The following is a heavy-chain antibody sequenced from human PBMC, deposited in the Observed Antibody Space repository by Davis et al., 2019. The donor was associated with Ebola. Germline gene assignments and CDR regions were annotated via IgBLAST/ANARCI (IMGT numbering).Heavy chain of an antibody. CDR1: GFTFDDYA. CDR3: ARELANGD. CDR2: ISWNSDSI. D-gene: IGHD1-1*01. V-gene: IGHV3-9*01. Sequence: SLKISCAASGFTFDDYAMHWVRQAPGKGLEWVSSISWNSDSIGYADSVKGRFTISRDNAKNSLYLQMNSLRAEDTAVYYCARELANGDWGQGTLVTVSS. J-gene: IGHJ4*02.